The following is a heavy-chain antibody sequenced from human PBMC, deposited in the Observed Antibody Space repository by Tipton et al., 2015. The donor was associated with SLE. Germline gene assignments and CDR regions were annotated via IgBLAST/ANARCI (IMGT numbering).Heavy chain of an antibody. J-gene: IGHJ4*02. Sequence: TLSLTCTVSGGSVSSNYWSWIRQPPGKGLEWTGYIDYRDITNYNPSLKSRVTMSIDTSKNQFSLKLSSVTAADTAVYYCAKDSGTYYFDFWGQGVLVNVSS. V-gene: IGHV4-59*02. CDR2: IDYRDIT. CDR3: AKDSGTYYFDF. D-gene: IGHD1-26*01. CDR1: GGSVSSNY.